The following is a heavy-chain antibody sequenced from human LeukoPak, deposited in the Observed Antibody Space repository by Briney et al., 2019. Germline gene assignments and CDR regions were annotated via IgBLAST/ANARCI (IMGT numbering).Heavy chain of an antibody. J-gene: IGHJ4*02. D-gene: IGHD4-23*01. V-gene: IGHV3-48*03. CDR1: GFTFSNYE. CDR3: ARDYGGSSPFDY. CDR2: ISSSGCDI. Sequence: GGSLRLSCAASGFTFSNYEMHWVRQAPEKGLEWVSYISSSGCDIYYADSVKGRFTISRDNAKNSLYLHMNSLRAEDTAVYYCARDYGGSSPFDYWGQGTLVTVSS.